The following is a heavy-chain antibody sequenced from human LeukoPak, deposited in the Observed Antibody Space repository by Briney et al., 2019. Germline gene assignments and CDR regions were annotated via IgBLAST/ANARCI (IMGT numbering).Heavy chain of an antibody. D-gene: IGHD6-19*01. CDR2: IYYSGST. Sequence: PSETLSLTCTVSGGSISSYYWSWIRQPPGKGLGWIGYIYYSGSTNYNPSLKSRVTISVDTSKNQFSLKLSSVTAADTAVYYCAAWYSSGWDFAFWYWGQGTLVTVSS. J-gene: IGHJ4*02. CDR3: AAWYSSGWDFAFWY. CDR1: GGSISSYY. V-gene: IGHV4-59*08.